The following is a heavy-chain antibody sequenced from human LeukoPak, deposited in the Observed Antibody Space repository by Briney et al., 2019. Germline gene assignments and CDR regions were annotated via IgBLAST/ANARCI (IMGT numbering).Heavy chain of an antibody. CDR2: ISGSGGST. CDR3: AREPVTFCGGDCYFPPYYFDY. CDR1: GFSFRHYG. V-gene: IGHV3-23*01. J-gene: IGHJ4*02. D-gene: IGHD2-21*02. Sequence: GGSLRLSCAASGFSFRHYGMHWVRQAPGKGLEWVSAISGSGGSTYYADSVKGRFTISRDNSKNTLYLQMNSLRAEDTAVYYCAREPVTFCGGDCYFPPYYFDYWGQGTLVTVSS.